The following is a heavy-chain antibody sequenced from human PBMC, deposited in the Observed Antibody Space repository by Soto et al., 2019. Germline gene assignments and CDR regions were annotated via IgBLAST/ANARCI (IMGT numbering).Heavy chain of an antibody. D-gene: IGHD6-13*01. J-gene: IGHJ3*02. CDR3: ARAGLYSSSWSDAFDI. V-gene: IGHV1-2*04. Sequence: RLEWMGWINPNSGGTNYAQKFQGWVTMTRDTSISTAYMELSRLRSDDTAVYYCARAGLYSSSWSDAFDIWGHRSTVTVSS. CDR2: INPNSGGT.